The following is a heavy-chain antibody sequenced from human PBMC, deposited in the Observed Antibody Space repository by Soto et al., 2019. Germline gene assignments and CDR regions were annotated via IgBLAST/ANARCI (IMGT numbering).Heavy chain of an antibody. J-gene: IGHJ4*02. CDR2: ISYDGSNK. CDR1: GFTFSSYA. D-gene: IGHD4-17*01. V-gene: IGHV3-30-3*01. CDR3: ATSDYGEDY. Sequence: QVQLVESGGGVVQPGRSPRLSCAASGFTFSSYAMHWVRQAPGKGLEWVAVISYDGSNKYYADSVKGRFTISRDNSKNTLYLQMNSLRAEDTAVYYCATSDYGEDYWGQGTLVTVSS.